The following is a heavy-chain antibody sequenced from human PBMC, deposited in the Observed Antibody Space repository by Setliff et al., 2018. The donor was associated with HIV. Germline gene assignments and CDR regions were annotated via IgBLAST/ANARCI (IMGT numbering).Heavy chain of an antibody. CDR1: GDSISSHY. CDR3: ARHKSQPYYFDY. V-gene: IGHV4-59*08. J-gene: IGHJ4*02. Sequence: SETLSLTCTVSGDSISSHYWSWIRQPPGKGLELIGYIYTSGSTNYNPSLKSRVTISVDTSKNQFSLKLSSVTAADTAVYYCARHKSQPYYFDYWGQGTLVTVSS. CDR2: IYTSGST.